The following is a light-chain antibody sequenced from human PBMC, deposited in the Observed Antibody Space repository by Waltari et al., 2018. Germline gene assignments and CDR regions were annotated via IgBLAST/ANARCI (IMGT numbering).Light chain of an antibody. CDR1: QSVSNSY. J-gene: IGKJ1*01. V-gene: IGKV3-20*01. CDR2: GAS. CDR3: QQYGSSPWT. Sequence: EIVLTQSPGTLSLSPGERATLSCRASQSVSNSYLAWYQQKPGQAPRLLVYGASTGATGIPDRFSGSEAGTDFTLTISRLGPEDFAVYYCQQYGSSPWTFGQGTKVEIK.